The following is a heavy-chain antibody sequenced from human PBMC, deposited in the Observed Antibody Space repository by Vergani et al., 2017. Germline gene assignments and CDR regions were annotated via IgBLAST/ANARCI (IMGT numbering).Heavy chain of an antibody. CDR2: ISYRGVT. Sequence: QVQLRESGPGLVKPSETLSLSCTVSGDSMNNFYWSWLRQSPGEGLEWIAYISYRGVTNYNPSLKSRLTISADTSNNQFSLDLGCVSAADTAVYYCVRDGNMDVWGQGTTVAGSS. D-gene: IGHD1-26*01. V-gene: IGHV4-59*01. CDR1: GDSMNNFY. J-gene: IGHJ6*02. CDR3: VRDGNMDV.